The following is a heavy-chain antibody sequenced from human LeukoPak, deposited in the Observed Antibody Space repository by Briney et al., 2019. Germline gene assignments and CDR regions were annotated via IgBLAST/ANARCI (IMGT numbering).Heavy chain of an antibody. V-gene: IGHV5-51*01. CDR3: ATLRSGFFYDYFDY. CDR1: GYPFTTYW. D-gene: IGHD3-22*01. CDR2: IYPGDSDT. J-gene: IGHJ4*02. Sequence: GESLKISCRGSGYPFTTYWIGWVRRMPGRGLEWMGIIYPGDSDTRYSPSFQGQVTISADKSISTAYLQWSSLKASETAIYFCATLRSGFFYDYFDYWGQGTLVTVSS.